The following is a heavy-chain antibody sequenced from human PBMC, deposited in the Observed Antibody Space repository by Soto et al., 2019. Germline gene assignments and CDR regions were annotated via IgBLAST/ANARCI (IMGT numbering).Heavy chain of an antibody. CDR1: GFTSSSYS. CDR2: ISSSSSYI. D-gene: IGHD1-26*01. V-gene: IGHV3-21*01. J-gene: IGHJ6*02. CDR3: AREYSGSYYGQNYGMDV. Sequence: GGSLRLSCAASGFTSSSYSMNWVRQAPGKGLEWVSSISSSSSYIYYADSVKGRFTISRDNAKNSLYLQMNSLRAEDTAVYYCAREYSGSYYGQNYGMDVWGQGTTVTVSS.